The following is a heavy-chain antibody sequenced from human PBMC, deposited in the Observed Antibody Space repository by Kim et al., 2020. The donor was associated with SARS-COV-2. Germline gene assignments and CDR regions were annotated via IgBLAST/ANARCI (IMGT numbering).Heavy chain of an antibody. V-gene: IGHV1-46*01. J-gene: IGHJ5*02. CDR3: ARDLNGDYPYENWFDP. D-gene: IGHD4-17*01. Sequence: KFQGRVTMTRDTSTSTVYMELSSLRSEDTAVYYCARDLNGDYPYENWFDPWGQGTLVTVSS.